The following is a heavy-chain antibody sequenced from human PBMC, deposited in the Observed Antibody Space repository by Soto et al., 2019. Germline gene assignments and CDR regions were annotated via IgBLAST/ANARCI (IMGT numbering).Heavy chain of an antibody. V-gene: IGHV4-39*01. CDR2: IYYSGST. Sequence: QLQLQESGPGLVKPSETLSLTCTVSGGSISSSSYYWGWIRQPPGKGLEWIGSIYYSGSTYYNPSLKTRVTISVDTSKNQFSLKLSSVTAVDTAVYYSSTYCRYQAESHYYYSMYVWGQGTTVTVSS. CDR1: GGSISSSSYY. CDR3: STYCRYQAESHYYYSMYV. J-gene: IGHJ6*02. D-gene: IGHD2-2*01.